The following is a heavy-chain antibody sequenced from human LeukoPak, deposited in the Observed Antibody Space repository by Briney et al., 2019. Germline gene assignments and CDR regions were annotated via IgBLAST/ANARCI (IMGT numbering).Heavy chain of an antibody. J-gene: IGHJ6*02. CDR3: AIGYTHGLDV. CDR2: ISGSNNYI. Sequence: GGSLRLSCAASGFTLSSYIMNWVRQAPGKGLEWVSSISGSNNYIYYADSVKGRFTISRDNAKNSLYLQMNSLRADDTAVYYCAIGYTHGLDVWGQGTTVTVSS. CDR1: GFTLSSYI. V-gene: IGHV3-21*01. D-gene: IGHD5-18*01.